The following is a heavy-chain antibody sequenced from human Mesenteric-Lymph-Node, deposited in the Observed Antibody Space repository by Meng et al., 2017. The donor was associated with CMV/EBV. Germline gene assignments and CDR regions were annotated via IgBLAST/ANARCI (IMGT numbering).Heavy chain of an antibody. CDR1: GFSVSNNY. CDR2: VTRGGTT. V-gene: IGHV3-66*01. D-gene: IGHD2-21*01. J-gene: IGHJ4*02. Sequence: PGGSLRLSCAASGFSVSNNYMGWVRQAPGKGPEWVSVVTRGGTTDYAESVRGRFTISRDNSKNMVYLQMNSLRLEDTALYHCARDVLLWGQGTLVTVSS. CDR3: ARDVLL.